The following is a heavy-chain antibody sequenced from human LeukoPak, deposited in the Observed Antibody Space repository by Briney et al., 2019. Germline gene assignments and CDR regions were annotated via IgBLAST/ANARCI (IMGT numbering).Heavy chain of an antibody. J-gene: IGHJ5*02. CDR1: GFTFSSYG. V-gene: IGHV3-23*01. CDR2: ISGSGGST. D-gene: IGHD3-10*01. Sequence: PGGSLRLSCAASGFTFSSYGMSWVRQAPGKGLEWVSAISGSGGSTYYADSVKGRFTISRDNSKNTLYLQMNSLRAEDTALYYCAKDKLLRGSGSYCWFDPWGQGTLVTVSS. CDR3: AKDKLLRGSGSYCWFDP.